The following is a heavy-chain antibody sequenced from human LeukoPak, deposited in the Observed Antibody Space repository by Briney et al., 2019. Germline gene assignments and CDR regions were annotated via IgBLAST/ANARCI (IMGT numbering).Heavy chain of an antibody. V-gene: IGHV3-7*01. J-gene: IGHJ6*03. CDR2: INQDGSEK. Sequence: GGSLRLSCAASGFTFSTYWMSWVRQAPGKGLEWVANINQDGSEKYYVDSVKGRFTISRDNAKNSLYLQMNSLRAEDTAVYYCARVGKWLRYMDVWGKGTTVTIPS. CDR3: ARVGKWLRYMDV. D-gene: IGHD5-12*01. CDR1: GFTFSTYW.